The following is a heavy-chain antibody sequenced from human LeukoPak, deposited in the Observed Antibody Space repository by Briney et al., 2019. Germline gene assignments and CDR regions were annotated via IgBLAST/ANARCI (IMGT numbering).Heavy chain of an antibody. CDR3: ARDDDYVDY. J-gene: IGHJ4*02. CDR1: GFTFSAYT. CDR2: ISSSGTNI. V-gene: IGHV3-48*02. Sequence: GGSLRLSCAVSGFTFSAYTMGWVRQAPGKGLEWVSHISSSGTNIYYAASVRGRFTISRDNAKNSLYLQMNSLRDGDTAMYYCARDDDYVDYWGQGTLVTVSS. D-gene: IGHD3-16*01.